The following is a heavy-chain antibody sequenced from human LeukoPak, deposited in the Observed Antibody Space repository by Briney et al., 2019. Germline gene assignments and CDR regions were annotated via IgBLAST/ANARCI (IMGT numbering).Heavy chain of an antibody. CDR2: IIPIFGTA. D-gene: IGHD6-6*01. J-gene: IGHJ4*02. CDR3: AVCQLVPSLSRGYFDY. V-gene: IGHV1-69*13. CDR1: GGTFSSYA. Sequence: SVKVSCTASGGTFSSYAISWVRQAPGQGLEWMGGIIPIFGTANYAQKFQGRVTITADESTSTAYMELSSLRSEDTAVYYCAVCQLVPSLSRGYFDYWGQGTLVTVSS.